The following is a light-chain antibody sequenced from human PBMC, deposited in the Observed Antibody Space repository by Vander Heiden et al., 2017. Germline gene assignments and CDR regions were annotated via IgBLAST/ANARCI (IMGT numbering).Light chain of an antibody. CDR2: AAS. CDR3: KQSYRTLRT. V-gene: IGKV1-39*01. Sequence: DIQMTQSPSSLSASVGDSVTITCRASQSSSSYLNWYQLNPGKAPNLLIYAASSLQGGVPSRFSGSGSGTDFTLNINSLQPEDFATYHCKQSYRTLRTFGGGTKVEIK. CDR1: QSSSSY. J-gene: IGKJ4*01.